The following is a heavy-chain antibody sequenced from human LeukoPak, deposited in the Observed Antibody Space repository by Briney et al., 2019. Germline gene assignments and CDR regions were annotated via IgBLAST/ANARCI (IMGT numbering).Heavy chain of an antibody. CDR3: ARQKGSSWYRPDWFDP. V-gene: IGHV4-39*01. Sequence: PSETLSLTCTVSGGSISSSSYYWGWIRQPPGKGLEWIGSIYYSGSTYYNPSLKSRVTISVDTSKNQFPLKLSSVTAADTAVYYCARQKGSSWYRPDWFDPWGQGTLVTVSS. CDR1: GGSISSSSYY. D-gene: IGHD6-13*01. J-gene: IGHJ5*02. CDR2: IYYSGST.